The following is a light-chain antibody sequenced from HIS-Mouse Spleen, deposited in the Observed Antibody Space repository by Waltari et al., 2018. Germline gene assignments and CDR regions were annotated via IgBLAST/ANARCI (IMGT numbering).Light chain of an antibody. CDR1: ALPKTY. V-gene: IGLV3-10*01. Sequence: SYELTQPPSVSVSPGQTARITCSGDALPKTYAYWYQQKSGQAPVLVIYEDSKRPSGIPERFSGSSSGTMATLTIGGAQVEDEADYYCYSTDSSGNHRVFGGGTKLTVL. J-gene: IGLJ2*01. CDR3: YSTDSSGNHRV. CDR2: EDS.